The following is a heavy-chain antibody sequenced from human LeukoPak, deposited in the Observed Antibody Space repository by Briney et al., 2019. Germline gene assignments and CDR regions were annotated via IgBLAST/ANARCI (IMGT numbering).Heavy chain of an antibody. Sequence: GGSLRLSCAASGFTFSSYGMHWVRQAPGKGLEWVAVIWYDGSNKYYADSVKGRLTISRDNSKNTLYLQMNSLRAEDTAVYYCAKDLRWLQTQPPEIGYWGQGTLVTVSS. CDR3: AKDLRWLQTQPPEIGY. CDR1: GFTFSSYG. CDR2: IWYDGSNK. J-gene: IGHJ4*02. V-gene: IGHV3-33*06. D-gene: IGHD5-24*01.